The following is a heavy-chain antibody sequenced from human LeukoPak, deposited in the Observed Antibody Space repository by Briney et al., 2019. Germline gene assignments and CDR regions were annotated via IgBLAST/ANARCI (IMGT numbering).Heavy chain of an antibody. CDR1: GFTVSSNY. CDR2: ISGSGGST. J-gene: IGHJ4*02. Sequence: GGSLRLSCAASGFTVSSNYMNWVRQAPGKGLEWVSAISGSGGSTYYADSVKGRFTISRDNSKNTLYLQMNSLRAEDTAVYYCAKDGPNYYDSSGYYLGLVDYWGQGTLVTVSS. CDR3: AKDGPNYYDSSGYYLGLVDY. D-gene: IGHD3-22*01. V-gene: IGHV3-23*01.